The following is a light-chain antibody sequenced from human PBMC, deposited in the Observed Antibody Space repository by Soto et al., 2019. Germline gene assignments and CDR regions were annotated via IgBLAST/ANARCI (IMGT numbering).Light chain of an antibody. CDR3: QQTYRTRT. CDR1: QGISNY. CDR2: DAS. J-gene: IGKJ1*01. Sequence: DIQMTQSPSSLSASAGDRVTITCRASQGISNYLKWYQHRPGKAPKLLIFDASTLQRGVPSRFSGSGSGTEFNPTITSLQPEDFATYYCQQTYRTRTFGPGTTVDMK. V-gene: IGKV1-39*01.